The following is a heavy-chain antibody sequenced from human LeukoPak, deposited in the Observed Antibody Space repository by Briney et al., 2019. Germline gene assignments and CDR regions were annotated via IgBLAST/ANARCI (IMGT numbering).Heavy chain of an antibody. CDR1: GGSISSGDYY. D-gene: IGHD4/OR15-4a*01. Sequence: SETLSLSCTVSGGSISSGDYYWSWIRQPPGKGLEWIGYIYYSGSTYYSPSLKSRVTISLDTSKNQFSLKLTSVTAADTAVYYCARGRTSFDYWGQGTLVTVSS. J-gene: IGHJ4*02. CDR2: IYYSGST. V-gene: IGHV4-30-4*02. CDR3: ARGRTSFDY.